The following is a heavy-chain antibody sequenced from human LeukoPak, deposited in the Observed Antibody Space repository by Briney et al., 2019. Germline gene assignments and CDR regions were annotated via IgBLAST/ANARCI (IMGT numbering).Heavy chain of an antibody. CDR2: IRYDGSNK. CDR1: GFTVSSNS. D-gene: IGHD3-3*01. V-gene: IGHV3-30*02. Sequence: PGGSLRLSCTASGFTVSSNSMSWVRQAPGKGLEWVAFIRYDGSNKYYADSVKGRFTISRDNSKNTLYLQMNSLRAEDTAVYYCAKEGTTYCDLWSGGPAWGQGTMVTVSS. J-gene: IGHJ5*02. CDR3: AKEGTTYCDLWSGGPA.